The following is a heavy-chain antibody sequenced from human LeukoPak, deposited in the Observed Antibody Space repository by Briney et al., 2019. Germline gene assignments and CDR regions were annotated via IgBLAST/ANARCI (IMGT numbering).Heavy chain of an antibody. V-gene: IGHV3-48*01. CDR2: ISSSSSTI. CDR3: AKDYDSSGYYYDGSGWFDP. D-gene: IGHD3-22*01. Sequence: GGSLRLSCAASGFTFSSYSMNWVRQAPGKGLEWVSYISSSSSTIYYADSVKGRFTISRDNSKNTLYLQMNSLRAEDTAVYYCAKDYDSSGYYYDGSGWFDPWGQGTLVTVSS. CDR1: GFTFSSYS. J-gene: IGHJ5*02.